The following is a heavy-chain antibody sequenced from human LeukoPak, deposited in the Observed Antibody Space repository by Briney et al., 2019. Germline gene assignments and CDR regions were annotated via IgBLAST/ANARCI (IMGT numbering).Heavy chain of an antibody. CDR3: AKDRHAPGRYCSSTSCFPFDS. J-gene: IGHJ5*01. Sequence: GGSLRLSCVVSGFTFSSYAMSWVRQAPGKGLEWVSGISGSGGSTYYADSVKGRFTISRDNTKNALYLQMNSLRAEDTAVYYCAKDRHAPGRYCSSTSCFPFDSWGQGTLVTVSS. CDR2: ISGSGGST. D-gene: IGHD2-2*01. V-gene: IGHV3-23*01. CDR1: GFTFSSYA.